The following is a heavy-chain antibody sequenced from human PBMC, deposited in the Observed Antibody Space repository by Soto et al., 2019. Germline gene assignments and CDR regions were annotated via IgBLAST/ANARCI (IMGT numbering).Heavy chain of an antibody. V-gene: IGHV4-4*07. D-gene: IGHD2-21*02. CDR1: GGSITDYS. CDR2: IFSSGST. Sequence: SETLSLTCTVSGGSITDYSWVWIRQPAGKGLEWIGRIFSSGSTNYNPSLKGRITMSLDTSKNQFSLKSNSATATDTAVYFCAIDQGVVVTADNWFDPWGQGILVTVSS. J-gene: IGHJ5*02. CDR3: AIDQGVVVTADNWFDP.